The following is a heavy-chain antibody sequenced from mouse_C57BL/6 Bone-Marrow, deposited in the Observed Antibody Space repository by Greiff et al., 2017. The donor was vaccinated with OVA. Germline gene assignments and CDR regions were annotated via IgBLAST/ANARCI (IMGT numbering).Heavy chain of an antibody. V-gene: IGHV1-55*01. Sequence: VQLQQPGAELVKPGASVKMSCKASGYTFTSYWITWVKQRPGQGLEWIGDIYPGSGSTNYNEKFKSKATLTVDTSSSTAYMQLSSLTSEDSAVYYCARGALYYDYFYYYAMDYWGQGTSVTVSS. CDR2: IYPGSGST. CDR1: GYTFTSYW. CDR3: ARGALYYDYFYYYAMDY. J-gene: IGHJ4*01. D-gene: IGHD2-4*01.